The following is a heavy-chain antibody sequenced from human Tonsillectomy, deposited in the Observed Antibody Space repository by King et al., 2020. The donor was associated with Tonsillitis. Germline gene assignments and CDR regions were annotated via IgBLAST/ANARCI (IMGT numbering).Heavy chain of an antibody. Sequence: VQLVESGGGLVQPGGSLRLSCAASGCTFSSFWMTWVRQAPGKGLEWVANIKRDGSQKNYVDSVKGRFTISRDNAENSLYLQMNSLRAEDTAVYYCASDMTTYDSDIYYDAFDIWGQGTMVTVSS. D-gene: IGHD3-22*01. V-gene: IGHV3-7*03. CDR3: ASDMTTYDSDIYYDAFDI. CDR2: IKRDGSQK. J-gene: IGHJ3*02. CDR1: GCTFSSFW.